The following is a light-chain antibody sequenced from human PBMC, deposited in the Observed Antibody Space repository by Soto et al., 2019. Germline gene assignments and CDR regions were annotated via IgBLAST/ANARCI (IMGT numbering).Light chain of an antibody. J-gene: IGKJ1*01. Sequence: EKVMTQSPATLSVSPGERATLSCRASQSVSSYLAWYQQKPVQAPRLLIYDASTRATVVPARFSGSGSVTEFTLTISSLQSEDLAVYYCQEYDDWPETFGQVTKVEIK. CDR3: QEYDDWPET. CDR1: QSVSSY. V-gene: IGKV3-15*01. CDR2: DAS.